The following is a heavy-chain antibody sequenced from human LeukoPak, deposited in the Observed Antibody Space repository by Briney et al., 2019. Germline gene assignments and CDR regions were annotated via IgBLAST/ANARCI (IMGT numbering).Heavy chain of an antibody. CDR1: GFTFSSYA. CDR3: AKDTENIWFGPYYFDY. Sequence: GGSLRLSCAASGFTFSSYAMSWVRQAPGKGREWVSAISGSGGSTYYADSVKGRFTISRDNSKNTLYLQMNSLRAEDTAVYYCAKDTENIWFGPYYFDYWGQGTLVTVSS. J-gene: IGHJ4*02. CDR2: ISGSGGST. V-gene: IGHV3-23*01. D-gene: IGHD3-10*01.